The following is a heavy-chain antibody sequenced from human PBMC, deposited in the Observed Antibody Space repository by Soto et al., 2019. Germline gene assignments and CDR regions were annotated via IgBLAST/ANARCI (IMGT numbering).Heavy chain of an antibody. Sequence: QVQLVQSGAEVKKPGASVKFSCKASGYTFTSYAMHWVRQAPGQRLEWMGWINAGNGNTKYSQKFQGRVTITRDTSASTAYMELSSLRSEDTAVYYCERDPEGYYYDSSGYSLDYWGQGTLVTVSS. D-gene: IGHD3-22*01. CDR1: GYTFTSYA. CDR2: INAGNGNT. CDR3: ERDPEGYYYDSSGYSLDY. V-gene: IGHV1-3*01. J-gene: IGHJ4*02.